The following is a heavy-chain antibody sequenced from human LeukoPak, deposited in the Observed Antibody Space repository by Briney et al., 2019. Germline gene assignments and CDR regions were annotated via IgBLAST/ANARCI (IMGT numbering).Heavy chain of an antibody. J-gene: IGHJ4*02. CDR2: IYYSGST. Sequence: SETLSLTCTVSGGSISSYYWSWIRQPPGKGLEWIGYIYYSGSTNYNPSLKGRVTISVDTSKNQFSLKLSSVTAADTAVYYCARTRAAARSFDYWGQGTLVTVSS. CDR1: GGSISSYY. V-gene: IGHV4-59*01. CDR3: ARTRAAARSFDY. D-gene: IGHD6-13*01.